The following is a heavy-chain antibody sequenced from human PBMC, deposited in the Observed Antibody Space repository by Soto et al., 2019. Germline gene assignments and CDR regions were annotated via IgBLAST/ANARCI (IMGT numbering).Heavy chain of an antibody. CDR2: ISYDGTHK. CDR1: GFTFSSYA. D-gene: IGHD3-22*01. Sequence: GGSLRLSCAASGFTFSSYAMHWVRQAPGKGLEWVAGISYDGTHKYYADSGKGRFTISRDNSKNTLYLQMNSLRAEDTAVYYGAGASRDYYDSSAYRAHFDYWGQGTLVTVSS. V-gene: IGHV3-30-3*01. J-gene: IGHJ4*02. CDR3: AGASRDYYDSSAYRAHFDY.